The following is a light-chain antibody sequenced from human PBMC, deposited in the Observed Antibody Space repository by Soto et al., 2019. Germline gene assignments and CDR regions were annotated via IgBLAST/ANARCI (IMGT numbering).Light chain of an antibody. Sequence: EKVMTQSPATLSVSLGERATLSCRASQSVSNNYLAWYQQKPGQAPRLLIYGASTRATGIPARFSGSGSGTEFTLTISSLQSEDFAVYYCQQYNNWPPITFGQGTRLEI. CDR3: QQYNNWPPIT. V-gene: IGKV3-15*01. CDR2: GAS. J-gene: IGKJ5*01. CDR1: QSVSNN.